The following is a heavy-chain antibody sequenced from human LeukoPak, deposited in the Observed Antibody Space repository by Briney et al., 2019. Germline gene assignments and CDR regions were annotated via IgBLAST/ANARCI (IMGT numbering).Heavy chain of an antibody. D-gene: IGHD2-15*01. CDR3: ARVPVLWDCSGGSCYLGFDY. CDR2: IRSDGSNK. Sequence: GGSLRLSCAASGFTFSSYGIHWVRQAPGKGLEWVAFIRSDGSNKYYADSVKGRFTISKDNSKNTLYLQMNSLRAEDTAVYYCARVPVLWDCSGGSCYLGFDYWGQRTLVTVSS. CDR1: GFTFSSYG. J-gene: IGHJ4*02. V-gene: IGHV3-30*02.